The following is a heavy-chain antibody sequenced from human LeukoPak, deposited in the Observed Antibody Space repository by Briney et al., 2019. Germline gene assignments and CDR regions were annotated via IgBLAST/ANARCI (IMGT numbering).Heavy chain of an antibody. V-gene: IGHV3-23*01. CDR2: ISAGADVI. CDR1: GFSFRDYP. J-gene: IGHJ4*02. CDR3: AKDHYYDSSGYSYFDY. D-gene: IGHD3-22*01. Sequence: GGSLRLSCEAAGFSFRDYPMGWVRRASGKRLEWVSGISAGADVIFYADPVKGRFTISRDNSKNTLYLQMNSLRAEDTAVYYCAKDHYYDSSGYSYFDYWGQGTLVTVSS.